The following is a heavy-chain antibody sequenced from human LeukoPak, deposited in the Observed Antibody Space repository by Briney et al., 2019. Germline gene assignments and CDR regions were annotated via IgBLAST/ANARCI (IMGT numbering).Heavy chain of an antibody. D-gene: IGHD2-21*01. Sequence: SETLSLTCTVSGGSISSGDYYWSWIRQPRGKGLEWIEYIYYSGSTYYNPSRKSRVTISVKKSKNQFSLKLSSVTAADTAVYYCARVGSYYYDYYMDVWGKGTTVTVSS. CDR2: IYYSGST. J-gene: IGHJ6*03. CDR3: ARVGSYYYDYYMDV. CDR1: GGSISSGDYY. V-gene: IGHV4-30-4*08.